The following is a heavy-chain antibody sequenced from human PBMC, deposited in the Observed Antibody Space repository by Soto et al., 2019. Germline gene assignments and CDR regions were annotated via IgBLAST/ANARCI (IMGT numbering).Heavy chain of an antibody. CDR1: GGSFSGYY. V-gene: IGHV4-34*01. D-gene: IGHD3-22*01. CDR3: ARGIAVIGVVEGDSPEKYNLDS. Sequence: QVQLQQWGAGLVKPSETLSLTCAEYGGSFSGYYWTWIRQPPGKGLELIGDITHSGNTNYNTSLKGRVTISVETSKNQFSLKLHSVAAADTAAYDSARGIAVIGVVEGDSPEKYNLDSWRQGTMVTVSS. J-gene: IGHJ4*02. CDR2: ITHSGNT.